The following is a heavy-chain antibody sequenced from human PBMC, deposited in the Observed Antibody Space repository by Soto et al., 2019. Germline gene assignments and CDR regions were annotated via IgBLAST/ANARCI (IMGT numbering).Heavy chain of an antibody. Sequence: SETLSLTCPVSGGSIIGYYWSWIRQPPGKGLEWIGYMYNTGSTVYNPSFKSRVTISVDTSKNQFSLKLNSVTAADTAVYYCARDLWGYCGTDCYPLDVWGQGTTVTVSS. CDR3: ARDLWGYCGTDCYPLDV. V-gene: IGHV4-59*01. CDR1: GGSIIGYY. J-gene: IGHJ6*02. CDR2: MYNTGST. D-gene: IGHD2-21*02.